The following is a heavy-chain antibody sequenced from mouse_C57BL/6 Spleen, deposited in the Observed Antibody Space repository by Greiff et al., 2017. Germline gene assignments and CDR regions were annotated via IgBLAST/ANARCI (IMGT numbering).Heavy chain of an antibody. CDR2: IRSKSNNYAT. J-gene: IGHJ3*01. V-gene: IGHV10-1*01. CDR3: VRPHSSGPFAY. D-gene: IGHD3-2*02. CDR1: GFSFNTYA. Sequence: EVNVVESGGGLVQPKGSLKLSCAASGFSFNTYAMNWVRQAPGKGLEWVARIRSKSNNYATYYADSVKDRFTISRDDSESMLYLQMNNLKTEDTAMYYCVRPHSSGPFAYWGQGTLVTVSA.